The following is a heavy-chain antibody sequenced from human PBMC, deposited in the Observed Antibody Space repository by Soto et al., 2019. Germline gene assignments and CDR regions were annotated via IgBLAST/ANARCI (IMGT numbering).Heavy chain of an antibody. CDR1: AMSVDDYH. CDR3: ARPDENSFPSGLDV. D-gene: IGHD4-4*01. V-gene: IGHV3-53*01. CDR2: LYRGGYI. Sequence: GGSLRLSCKVSAMSVDDYHLTWVRQAPGRGLEWVSILYRGGYIRYRDSVLGRFTISRDTSKNTLYLQMNYLTVEDTATYYCARPDENSFPSGLDVWGQGTTVTVSS. J-gene: IGHJ6*02.